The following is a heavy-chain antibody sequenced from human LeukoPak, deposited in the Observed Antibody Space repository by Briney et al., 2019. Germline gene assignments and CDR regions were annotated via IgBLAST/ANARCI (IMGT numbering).Heavy chain of an antibody. J-gene: IGHJ6*03. CDR1: GGTFSSYA. V-gene: IGHV1-69*13. CDR2: IIPIFGTA. D-gene: IGHD2-2*01. Sequence: GASVKVSCKASGGTFSSYAISWVRQAPGQGLEWMGGIIPIFGTANYAQKFQGRVTITADESTSTAYMELSSLRSEDTAVYYCAREDIVVVSALGGDYYYYYMDVWGKGTTVTVSS. CDR3: AREDIVVVSALGGDYYYYYMDV.